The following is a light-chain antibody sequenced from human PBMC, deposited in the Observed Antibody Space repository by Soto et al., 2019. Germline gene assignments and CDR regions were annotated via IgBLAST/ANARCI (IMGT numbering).Light chain of an antibody. J-gene: IGKJ3*01. V-gene: IGKV3-20*01. CDR2: GAS. CDR3: QQYGNSPLT. Sequence: EIVLTQSPGTLSLSPGERATLSCRASQSVSSSYVAWYQQKPGQAPMLLIYGASSSATGIPARFSGSGSGTDFTLTISRLEPEDFAVYYCQQYGNSPLTFGRGTIVDIE. CDR1: QSVSSSY.